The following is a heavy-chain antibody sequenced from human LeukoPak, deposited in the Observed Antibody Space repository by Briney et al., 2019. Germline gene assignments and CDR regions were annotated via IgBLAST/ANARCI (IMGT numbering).Heavy chain of an antibody. CDR2: ISHSGST. V-gene: IGHV4-34*01. Sequence: SETLSLTCAVYGGSFSGYYWSWIRQPPGKGLEWIGEISHSGSTNYNPSLKSRVTISVDTSKNQFSLKLSSVTAADTAVYYCARPRPYYSDYWGQGTLVTVSS. CDR1: GGSFSGYY. CDR3: ARPRPYYSDY. J-gene: IGHJ4*02.